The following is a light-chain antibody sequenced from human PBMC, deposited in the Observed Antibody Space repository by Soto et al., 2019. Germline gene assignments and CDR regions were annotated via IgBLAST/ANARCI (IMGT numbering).Light chain of an antibody. Sequence: QSVLTQPSSVSGTPGQGVTISCSGSISNIGNNHVYWFQQLPGTAPKVLSNRNDQRPSGVPDRFSGSKSGTSASLAISGLRSEDGADYHCAAWDDTVRSYVFGTGTKLTVL. J-gene: IGLJ1*01. CDR1: ISNIGNNH. CDR2: RND. V-gene: IGLV1-47*01. CDR3: AAWDDTVRSYV.